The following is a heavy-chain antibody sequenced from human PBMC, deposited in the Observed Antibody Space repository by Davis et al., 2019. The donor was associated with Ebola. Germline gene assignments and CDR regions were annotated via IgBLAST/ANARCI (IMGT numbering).Heavy chain of an antibody. CDR3: ARDGGDGYRTILNWFDP. D-gene: IGHD5-24*01. V-gene: IGHV1-18*01. Sequence: AASVKVSCKASGYTFTSYGISWVRQAPGQGLEWMGWISAYNGNTNYAQKLQGRVTMTRDTSTSTVYMELSSLRSEDTAVYYCARDGGDGYRTILNWFDPWGQGTLVTVSS. J-gene: IGHJ5*02. CDR1: GYTFTSYG. CDR2: ISAYNGNT.